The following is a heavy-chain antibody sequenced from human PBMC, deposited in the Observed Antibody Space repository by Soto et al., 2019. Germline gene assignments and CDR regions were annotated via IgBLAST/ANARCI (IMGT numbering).Heavy chain of an antibody. Sequence: PSETLSLTCAVSGYSISSGYYWGWIRQPPGKGLEWIGSIYHSGSTYYNPSLKSRVTISVDTSKNQFSLKLSSVTAADTAVYYCARAYPQLITIFGVVDYFDYWGQGTLVTVSS. CDR1: GYSISSGYY. D-gene: IGHD3-3*01. CDR3: ARAYPQLITIFGVVDYFDY. J-gene: IGHJ4*02. CDR2: IYHSGST. V-gene: IGHV4-38-2*01.